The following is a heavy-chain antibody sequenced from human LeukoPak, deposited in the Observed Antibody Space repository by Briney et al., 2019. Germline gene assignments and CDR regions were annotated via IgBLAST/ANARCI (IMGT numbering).Heavy chain of an antibody. J-gene: IGHJ4*02. V-gene: IGHV4-39*07. CDR2: IYYSGNI. CDR1: GDSIISSTYY. CDR3: ARTVYGDYLVDDY. Sequence: PSETLSLTCTVSGDSIISSTYYWGWIRQPPGRGLEWIGSIYYSGNINYSPFLKSRVTISVDTSRNQFSLKLSSVTAADTAVYYCARTVYGDYLVDDYWGQGTLVTVSS. D-gene: IGHD4-17*01.